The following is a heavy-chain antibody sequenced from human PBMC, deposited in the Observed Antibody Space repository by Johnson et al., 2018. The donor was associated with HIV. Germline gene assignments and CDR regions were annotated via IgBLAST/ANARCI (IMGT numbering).Heavy chain of an antibody. CDR1: GFTFSNYA. J-gene: IGHJ3*02. Sequence: QVQLVESGGGVVQPGRSLRLSCAASGFTFSNYAMHWVRQAPGKGLEWVAVIWYDGSNKYYADSVKGRFTFSRDNSKNTLYLQMNSLRAEDTAVYYCASGIAVAGTLLDAFDIWGQGTMVTVS. CDR3: ASGIAVAGTLLDAFDI. D-gene: IGHD6-19*01. CDR2: IWYDGSNK. V-gene: IGHV3-33*01.